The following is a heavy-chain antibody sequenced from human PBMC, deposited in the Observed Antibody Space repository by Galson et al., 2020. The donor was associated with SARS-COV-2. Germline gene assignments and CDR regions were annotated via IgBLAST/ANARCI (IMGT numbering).Heavy chain of an antibody. D-gene: IGHD4-17*01. V-gene: IGHV3-33*01. J-gene: IGHJ6*02. CDR2: IWYDGSNK. CDR3: AISPTDYYGMDV. Sequence: GESLKISCAASGFTFSSYGMHWVRQAPGKGLEWVAVIWYDGSNKYYADSVKGRFTISRDNSKNTLYLQMNSLRAEDTAVYYCAISPTDYYGMDVWGQGTTVTVSS. CDR1: GFTFSSYG.